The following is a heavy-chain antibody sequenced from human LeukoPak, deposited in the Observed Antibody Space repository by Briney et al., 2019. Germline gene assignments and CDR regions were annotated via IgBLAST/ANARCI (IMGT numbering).Heavy chain of an antibody. CDR1: GFTFSTYG. V-gene: IGHV3-30*02. CDR2: MRYDGSDE. D-gene: IGHD5-24*01. Sequence: PGGSLRLSCAASGFTFSTYGMHWVRQAPGKGLEWVAFMRYDGSDEHYADSVQGRFTISRDNSKNTLYLQMNSLRAEDTAVYYCANRGGEPMDVWGQGTTVTVSS. J-gene: IGHJ6*02. CDR3: ANRGGEPMDV.